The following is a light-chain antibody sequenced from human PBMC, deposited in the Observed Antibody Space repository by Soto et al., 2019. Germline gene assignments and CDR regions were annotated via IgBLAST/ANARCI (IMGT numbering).Light chain of an antibody. Sequence: EIAMTQSPATLSVSPGERATLSCRASQNVGNNLVWYQQKPGQAPRLLIYGASTRAAGIPDRFSGSGSGTEFTLTISGLQSDDFAVYYCQQFNNWPPWTFGQGTKVEIK. CDR2: GAS. CDR1: QNVGNN. V-gene: IGKV3-15*01. J-gene: IGKJ1*01. CDR3: QQFNNWPPWT.